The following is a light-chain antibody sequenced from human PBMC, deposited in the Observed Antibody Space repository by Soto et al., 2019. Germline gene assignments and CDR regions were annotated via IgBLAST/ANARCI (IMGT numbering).Light chain of an antibody. Sequence: DIQLTQSPSFLSASVGDRVTITCRASQGISNYLAWYHQKPGKAPKLLIHTASTLQSGVPSRFSGSGSGIEFTLTISSLQPEDFATYYCQQRHSYPITFGQGTRLETK. J-gene: IGKJ5*01. CDR1: QGISNY. CDR3: QQRHSYPIT. CDR2: TAS. V-gene: IGKV1-9*01.